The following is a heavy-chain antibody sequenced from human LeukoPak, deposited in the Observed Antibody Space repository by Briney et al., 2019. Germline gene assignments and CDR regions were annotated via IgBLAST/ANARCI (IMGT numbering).Heavy chain of an antibody. D-gene: IGHD3-3*02. CDR2: IIPILATT. J-gene: IGHJ4*02. CDR1: GGTFSHHV. V-gene: IGHV1-69*13. Sequence: SVKVSCKASGGTFSHHVLSWVRQAPGQGLEWMGGIIPILATTNYAQKFQGRVTITADESTNTAYMELSSLRSADTAIYYCARDSPRISDVWSWGQGTLVTVSP. CDR3: ARDSPRISDVWS.